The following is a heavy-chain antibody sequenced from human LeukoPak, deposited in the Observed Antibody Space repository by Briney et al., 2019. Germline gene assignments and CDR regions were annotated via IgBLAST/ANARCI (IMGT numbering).Heavy chain of an antibody. CDR3: TSWEGDGYKFPKYPNPFDY. CDR1: GFTFSGSA. CDR2: IRSKANSYAT. D-gene: IGHD5-12*01. Sequence: GGSLRLSCAATGFTFSGSAMHWVRQASGKGLEWVGRIRSKANSYATAYAASVKGRSTISRDDSKNTAYLQMNSLKTEDTAVYYCTSWEGDGYKFPKYPNPFDYWGQGTLVTVSS. J-gene: IGHJ4*02. V-gene: IGHV3-73*01.